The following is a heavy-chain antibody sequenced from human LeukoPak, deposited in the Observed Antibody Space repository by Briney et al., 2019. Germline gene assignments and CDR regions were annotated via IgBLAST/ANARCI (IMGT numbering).Heavy chain of an antibody. Sequence: PGGSLRLSCAASGFTFSSYAMSWVRQAPGNGLEWVSSISSGSDYIYYADSVKGRLTISRDNAKNSLFLQMNSLRAEDTAVYYCARVPAGPWGQGTLVTVSS. CDR2: ISSGSDYI. V-gene: IGHV3-21*01. CDR3: ARVPAGP. CDR1: GFTFSSYA. J-gene: IGHJ5*02.